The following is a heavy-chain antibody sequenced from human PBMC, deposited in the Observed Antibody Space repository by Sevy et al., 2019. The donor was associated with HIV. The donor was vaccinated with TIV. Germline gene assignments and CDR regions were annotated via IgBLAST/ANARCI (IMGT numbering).Heavy chain of an antibody. CDR2: IYFSGNT. V-gene: IGHV4-31*03. CDR1: GGSISSGGYY. Sequence: SETLSLTCTVSGGSISSGGYYWNWIRQHPGKGLEWIAYIYFSGNTYYNPSLKSRLTISVDTSKSQFSLKLGSVTAADTAVYYCARGGSGTTVTTFDYWGQGTLVTVSS. CDR3: ARGGSGTTVTTFDY. D-gene: IGHD4-17*01. J-gene: IGHJ4*02.